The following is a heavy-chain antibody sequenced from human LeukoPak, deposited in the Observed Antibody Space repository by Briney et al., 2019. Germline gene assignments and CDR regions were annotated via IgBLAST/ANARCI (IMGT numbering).Heavy chain of an antibody. CDR1: GGTFSSYA. J-gene: IGHJ5*02. CDR3: ARGAPVGVVVVVAANNWFDP. CDR2: IIPILGIA. D-gene: IGHD2-15*01. V-gene: IGHV1-69*04. Sequence: SVKLSCKASGGTFSSYAISWVRQAPGQGLEWMGRIIPILGIANYAQKVKGRVTITADKSTSTAYMELSSLRSEDTAVYYCARGAPVGVVVVVAANNWFDPWGQGTLVTVSS.